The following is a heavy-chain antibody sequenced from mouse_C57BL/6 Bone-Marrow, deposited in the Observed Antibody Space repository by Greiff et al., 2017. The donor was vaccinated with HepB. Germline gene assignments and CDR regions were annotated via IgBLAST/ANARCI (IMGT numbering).Heavy chain of an antibody. CDR1: GYTFTSYW. CDR2: IDPSDSET. Sequence: QVHVKQPGAELVRPGSSVKLSCKASGYTFTSYWMHWVKQRPIQGLEWIGNIDPSDSETHYNQKFKDKATLTVDKSSSTAYMQLSSLTSEDSAVYYCARGDYGLGGFDYWGQGTTLTVSS. CDR3: ARGDYGLGGFDY. J-gene: IGHJ2*01. D-gene: IGHD1-2*01. V-gene: IGHV1-52*01.